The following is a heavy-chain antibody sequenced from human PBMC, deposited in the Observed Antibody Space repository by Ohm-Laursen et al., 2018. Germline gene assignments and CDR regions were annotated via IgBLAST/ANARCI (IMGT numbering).Heavy chain of an antibody. V-gene: IGHV4-61*08. Sequence: SETLSLTCSVSGGSVSSAGFYWSWIRQPPGKGLEWIGYIHYSGRTNYNPSLKSRLTISVDTSKNQFSLKLSSVTAADTAVYYCASGYSSSWSLDYWGQGTLVTVSS. D-gene: IGHD6-13*01. CDR3: ASGYSSSWSLDY. J-gene: IGHJ4*02. CDR2: IHYSGRT. CDR1: GGSVSSAGFY.